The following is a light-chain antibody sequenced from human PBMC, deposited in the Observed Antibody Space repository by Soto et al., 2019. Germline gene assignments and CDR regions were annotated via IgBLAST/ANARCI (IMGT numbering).Light chain of an antibody. CDR1: STDVGGYNA. Sequence: QSALSQPASVSGCPGQTITISCTGTSTDVGGYNAVSWYQHHPGKAPKLIIYEVTHRPSGVSDRFSASKSGNTASLTISGLQAEDEADYFCSSYTISSTYVFGTGTKVTVL. CDR3: SSYTISSTYV. CDR2: EVT. V-gene: IGLV2-14*01. J-gene: IGLJ1*01.